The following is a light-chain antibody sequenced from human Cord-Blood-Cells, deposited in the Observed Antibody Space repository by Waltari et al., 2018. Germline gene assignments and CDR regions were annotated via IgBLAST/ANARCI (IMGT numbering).Light chain of an antibody. CDR2: WAS. CDR3: QQYYSTPPT. CDR1: QSVLYSSNNKNY. J-gene: IGKJ1*01. Sequence: DIVMTQSPDSLAVSLGERATINCKSSQSVLYSSNNKNYLAWYQQKPGQPPKLLIYWASTRESGVPDLFTGSGSGTDVTLTISSPPAEDGAVYYCQQYYSTPPTFGQGTKVEIK. V-gene: IGKV4-1*01.